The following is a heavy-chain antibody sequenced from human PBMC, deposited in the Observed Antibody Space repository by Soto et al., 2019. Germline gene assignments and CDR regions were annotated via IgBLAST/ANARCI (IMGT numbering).Heavy chain of an antibody. V-gene: IGHV4-59*08. D-gene: IGHD3-10*01. J-gene: IGHJ4*02. Sequence: SETLSLTCTVSGGSISSYYWSWIRQPPGKGLEWIGYIYYRWCINYNPSLKSRVTISVDTSKNQFSLKLNSMTATDTAVYYCARHNYGSGSTYFDYWGQGTLVTVSS. CDR2: IYYRWCI. CDR3: ARHNYGSGSTYFDY. CDR1: GGSISSYY.